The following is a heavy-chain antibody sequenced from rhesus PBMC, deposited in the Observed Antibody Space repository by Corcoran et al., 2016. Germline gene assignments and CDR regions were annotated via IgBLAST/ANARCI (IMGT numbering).Heavy chain of an antibody. Sequence: QVQLQESGPGLVKPSETLSLTCAVSGGSISSNYWSWIRQAPGNGLEWIGRIYGSGGRTDYNPSLKSRVSISTDTSKNQFSLKLSCVTAADTAVYYCARTPWGRFDVWGPGVLVTVSS. D-gene: IGHD3-34*01. CDR3: ARTPWGRFDV. J-gene: IGHJ5-1*01. CDR2: IYGSGGRT. CDR1: GGSISSNY. V-gene: IGHV4-160*01.